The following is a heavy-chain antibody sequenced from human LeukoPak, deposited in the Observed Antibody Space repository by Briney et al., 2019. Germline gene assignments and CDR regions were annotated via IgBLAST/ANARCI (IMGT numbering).Heavy chain of an antibody. CDR2: IISEWDHT. D-gene: IGHD3-9*01. J-gene: IGHJ4*02. Sequence: PGGSLRLSCAASGFTLSSYWMHWVRAAPGKGLGWVSHIISEWDHTSYADSVKGRFTISRDNAKNTLYLQMNSLRAEETAVYFCASTGNDWRGYWGQGTLVTVSS. CDR3: ASTGNDWRGY. CDR1: GFTLSSYW. V-gene: IGHV3-74*01.